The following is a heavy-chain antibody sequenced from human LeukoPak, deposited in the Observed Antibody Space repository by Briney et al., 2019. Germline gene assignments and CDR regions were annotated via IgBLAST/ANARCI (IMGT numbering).Heavy chain of an antibody. CDR2: IYYSGST. D-gene: IGHD1-26*01. CDR3: ARHEYSGSYYGLSWFDP. CDR1: GGSISSSGYY. Sequence: SETLSLTCTVSGGSISSSGYYWGWIRQPPGKGLEWIESIYYSGSTYYIPSLKSRVTISVDTSKNQLSLKLSSLTAADTAVYYCARHEYSGSYYGLSWFDPWGQGTLVTVSS. V-gene: IGHV4-39*01. J-gene: IGHJ5*02.